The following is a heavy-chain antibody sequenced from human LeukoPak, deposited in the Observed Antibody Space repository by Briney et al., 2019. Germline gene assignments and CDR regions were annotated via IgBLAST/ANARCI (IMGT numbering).Heavy chain of an antibody. Sequence: PSGTLSLTCAVSGGSISSSNWWSWVRQPPGKGLEWIGEIWHSGITNFNPSLKSRLTMSVDKSKNQFSLKLSSVTAADTAVYYCAREGKWELLDYWGQGTLVTVSS. CDR3: AREGKWELLDY. D-gene: IGHD1-26*01. CDR1: GGSISSSNW. V-gene: IGHV4-4*02. J-gene: IGHJ4*02. CDR2: IWHSGIT.